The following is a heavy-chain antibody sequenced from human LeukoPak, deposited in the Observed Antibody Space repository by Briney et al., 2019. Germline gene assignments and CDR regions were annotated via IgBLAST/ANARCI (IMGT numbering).Heavy chain of an antibody. D-gene: IGHD3-3*01. CDR1: GFTFSSYA. CDR3: AKDTAIARFLEWLLFFDY. J-gene: IGHJ4*02. V-gene: IGHV3-23*01. Sequence: QPGGSLRLSCAASGFTFSSYAMTWVRQAPGKGLEWVSSMSGSSAYIYYADSVKGRFTISRDNSKNTLYLQMNSLRAEDTAVYYCAKDTAIARFLEWLLFFDYWGQGTLVTVSS. CDR2: MSGSSAYI.